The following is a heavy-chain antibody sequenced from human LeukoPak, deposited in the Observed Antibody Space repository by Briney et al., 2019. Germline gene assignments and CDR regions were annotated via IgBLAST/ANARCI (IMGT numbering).Heavy chain of an antibody. CDR2: IYYSGST. Sequence: SETLSLTCTVSGGSISSGGYYWSWIRQHPGKGLEWIGYIYYSGSTYYNPSLKSRVTISVDTSKNQFSLKLSSVTAADTAVYYCARALSGYDSSGYNYWGQGTLVTVSS. J-gene: IGHJ4*02. CDR1: GGSISSGGYY. CDR3: ARALSGYDSSGYNY. D-gene: IGHD3-22*01. V-gene: IGHV4-31*03.